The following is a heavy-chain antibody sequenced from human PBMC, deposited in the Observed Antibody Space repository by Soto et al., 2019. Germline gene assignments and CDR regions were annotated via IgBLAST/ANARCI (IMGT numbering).Heavy chain of an antibody. D-gene: IGHD3-9*01. CDR1: GGSISSYY. CDR2: IYYSGST. Sequence: PSRNMYITSTVYGGSISSYYWSWIRQPPGKGLEWIGYIYYSGSTNYNPSLKSRVIISVDTSKNRFSLKLSSVTAADTAVYYCARERGIFLVSYYYHSYCMDFWGPGTTLSVS. V-gene: IGHV4-59*01. J-gene: IGHJ6*02. CDR3: ARERGIFLVSYYYHSYCMDF.